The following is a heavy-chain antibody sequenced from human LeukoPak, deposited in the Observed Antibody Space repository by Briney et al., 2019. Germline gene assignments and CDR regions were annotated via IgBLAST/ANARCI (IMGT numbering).Heavy chain of an antibody. J-gene: IGHJ4*02. CDR1: GGSISSYY. V-gene: IGHV4-59*04. D-gene: IGHD1-1*01. CDR3: ATTGTLRY. CDR2: IYYSGST. Sequence: PSETLSLTCTVSGGSISSYYWSWIRQPPGKGLEWIGYIYYSGSTYYNPSLKSRVTISVDTYKNQFSLKLSSVTAADTAVYYCATTGTLRYWGQGTLVTVCS.